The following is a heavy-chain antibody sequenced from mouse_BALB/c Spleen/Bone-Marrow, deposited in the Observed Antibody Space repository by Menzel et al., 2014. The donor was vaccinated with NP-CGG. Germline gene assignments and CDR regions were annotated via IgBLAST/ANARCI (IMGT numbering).Heavy chain of an antibody. D-gene: IGHD1-1*01. J-gene: IGHJ1*01. CDR3: ARLNYYGNLFV. CDR2: INPDSSTI. Sequence: EVKLEESGGGLVQPGGSLKLSCAASGFDFSRYWMSWVRQAPGKGLEWIGEINPDSSTINYTPSLKDKFIISRDNAKNTLYLQVSKVRSEDTALYYCARLNYYGNLFVWGAGTTVTVPS. CDR1: GFDFSRYW. V-gene: IGHV4-1*02.